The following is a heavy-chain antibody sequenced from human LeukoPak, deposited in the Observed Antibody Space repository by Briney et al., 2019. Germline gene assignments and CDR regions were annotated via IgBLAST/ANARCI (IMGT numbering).Heavy chain of an antibody. CDR2: ISSSGSTI. V-gene: IGHV3-48*03. D-gene: IGHD3-3*01. J-gene: IGHJ4*02. CDR3: ARGSGRISIFGVPY. CDR1: GFTFSSYE. Sequence: GGSLRLSCAASGFTFSSYEMNWVRQAPGKGLEWVSYISSSGSTIYYADSVKGRFTISRDNAKNSLYLQMNSLRAEDTAVYFCARGSGRISIFGVPYWGQGTLVTVSS.